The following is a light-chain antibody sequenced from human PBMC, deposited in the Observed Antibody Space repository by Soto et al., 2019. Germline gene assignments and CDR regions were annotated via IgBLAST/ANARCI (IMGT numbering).Light chain of an antibody. CDR1: QSVSSNF. CDR3: HQYANTPPWT. J-gene: IGKJ1*01. CDR2: GVS. V-gene: IGKV3-20*01. Sequence: EIELTQSPGTLSLSPGERATLSCRASQSVSSNFLAWYQQKPGQAPRLLIYGVSGRATGIPDRFSGSGSGTDFTLTISRLEPEDFAVYYCHQYANTPPWTFGQGTKVEIK.